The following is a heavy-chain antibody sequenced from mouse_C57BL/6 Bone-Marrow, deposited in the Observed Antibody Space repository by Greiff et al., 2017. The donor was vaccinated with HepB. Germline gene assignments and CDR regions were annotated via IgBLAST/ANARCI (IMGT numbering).Heavy chain of an antibody. CDR2: IYPRSGNT. Sequence: VQLKESGAELARPGASVKLSCKASGYTFTSYGISWVKQRTGQGLEWIGEIYPRSGNTYYNEKFKGKATLTADKSSSTAYMELRSLTSEDSAVYFCARRSYDYFDYWGQGTTLTVSS. CDR3: ARRSYDYFDY. V-gene: IGHV1-81*01. J-gene: IGHJ2*01. CDR1: GYTFTSYG. D-gene: IGHD1-1*01.